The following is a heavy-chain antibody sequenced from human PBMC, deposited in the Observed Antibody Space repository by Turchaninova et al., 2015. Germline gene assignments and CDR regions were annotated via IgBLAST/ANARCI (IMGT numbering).Heavy chain of an antibody. CDR1: GYTFPTYA. Sequence: QVQLVQSGAEVKKPGASVKVSCKASGYTFPTYAINWVRQDTGQWLVWVGWMNPNTGHTGSAQKSQARVPSTSNTSISTAYMVLSSLRSEDTAVYSCAKGRGYCSSTSCLMDVWGKGTTVTVSS. V-gene: IGHV1-8*03. J-gene: IGHJ6*04. D-gene: IGHD2-2*01. CDR3: AKGRGYCSSTSCLMDV. CDR2: MNPNTGHT.